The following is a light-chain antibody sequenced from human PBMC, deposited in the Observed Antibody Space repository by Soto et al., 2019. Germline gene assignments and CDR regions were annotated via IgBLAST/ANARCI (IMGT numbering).Light chain of an antibody. J-gene: IGLJ2*01. CDR3: QSYDNSLSGHVV. CDR1: SSNIGALYD. V-gene: IGLV1-40*01. CDR2: DNN. Sequence: QSVLTQPPSVSGAPGQRVTISCTGSSSNIGALYDVNWYQQLPGTAPKLLIYDNNNRPSGVPDRFSGSKSGTSASLAITGLQAEDEADYYCQSYDNSLSGHVVFGGGTKLTFL.